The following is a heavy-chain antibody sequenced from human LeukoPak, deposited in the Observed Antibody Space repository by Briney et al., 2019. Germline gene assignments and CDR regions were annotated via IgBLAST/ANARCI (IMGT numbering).Heavy chain of an antibody. CDR2: INPNSGGT. V-gene: IGHV1-2*02. CDR3: ATNTVTTLKDAFDI. D-gene: IGHD4-11*01. Sequence: ASVKVSCKASGYTFTGYYMHWVRQAPGQGLEWMGWINPNSGGTNYAQKFQGRVTMTRDTSINTAYLQWSSLKASDTAMYYCATNTVTTLKDAFDIWGQGTMVTVSS. J-gene: IGHJ3*02. CDR1: GYTFTGYY.